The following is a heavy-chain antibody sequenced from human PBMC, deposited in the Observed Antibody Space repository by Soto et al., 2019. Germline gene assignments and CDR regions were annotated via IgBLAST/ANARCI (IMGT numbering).Heavy chain of an antibody. J-gene: IGHJ4*01. CDR2: IKNKNDGGTT. D-gene: IGHD3-10*01. V-gene: IGHV3-15*07. CDR3: TGLWFGEIYNY. Sequence: EAELVESGGCLVKPGGSLTLSCAASGFSFKNAWMNWVRQAPGKGLEWVGRIKNKNDGGTTDYAAFVQGRFTISRDAPENTLYLHMTGLKTEDTAVYFCTGLWFGEIYNYWGQGSLVTVSS. CDR1: GFSFKNAW.